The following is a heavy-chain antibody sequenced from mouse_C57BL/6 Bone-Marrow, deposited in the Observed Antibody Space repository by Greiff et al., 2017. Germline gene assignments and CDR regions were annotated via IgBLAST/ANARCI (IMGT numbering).Heavy chain of an antibody. Sequence: ESGPGLVKPSQSLSLTCSVTGYSITSGYYWNWIRQFPGNKLEWMGYISYDGSNNYNPSLKNRISITRDTSKNQFFLKLNSVTTEDTATYYCARVVAEGMGYWGQGTSVTVSS. J-gene: IGHJ4*01. CDR3: ARVVAEGMGY. CDR2: ISYDGSN. D-gene: IGHD1-1*01. V-gene: IGHV3-6*01. CDR1: GYSITSGYY.